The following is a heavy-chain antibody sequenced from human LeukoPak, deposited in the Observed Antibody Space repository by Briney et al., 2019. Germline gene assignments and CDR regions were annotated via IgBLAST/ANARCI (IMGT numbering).Heavy chain of an antibody. D-gene: IGHD3-16*01. CDR2: INWNGGST. J-gene: IGHJ5*02. Sequence: GGSLRLSCAASGFTFDDYGMSWVRQAPGKGLEWVSGINWNGGSTGYADSVKGRFTISRDNAKNSLYLQMNSLRAEDTAVYYCAKRVFGSSFDPWGQGTLVTVSS. V-gene: IGHV3-20*04. CDR1: GFTFDDYG. CDR3: AKRVFGSSFDP.